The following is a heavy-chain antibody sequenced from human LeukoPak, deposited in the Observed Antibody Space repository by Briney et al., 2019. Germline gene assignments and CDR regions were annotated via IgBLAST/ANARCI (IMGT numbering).Heavy chain of an antibody. CDR3: ALTGIVVVPAAIWDYGMDV. CDR1: GFTFSSYA. Sequence: GGSLRLSCAAAGFTFSSYAMSWVSQAPGKGLGWVSAISGSGGSTYYADSVKDRFTISRDNSKNTLYLQMNSLRAEDTAVYYCALTGIVVVPAAIWDYGMDVWGKGTTVTVSS. J-gene: IGHJ6*04. D-gene: IGHD2-2*01. CDR2: ISGSGGST. V-gene: IGHV3-23*01.